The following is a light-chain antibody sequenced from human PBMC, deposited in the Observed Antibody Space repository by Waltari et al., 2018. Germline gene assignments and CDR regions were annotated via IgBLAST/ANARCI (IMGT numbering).Light chain of an antibody. V-gene: IGLV7-46*01. J-gene: IGLJ2*01. CDR2: DTN. CDR1: TGTVLSGPS. Sequence: QAAVTQEPSLNLSPGATVLRTCGPTTGTVLSGPSPSRFQQYPGQAPRTLFFDTNIKPSWTPARFSGSLLGGKAALTLSGAQPDDEAEYYCLLFYSGPRVFGGGTKLTVL. CDR3: LLFYSGPRV.